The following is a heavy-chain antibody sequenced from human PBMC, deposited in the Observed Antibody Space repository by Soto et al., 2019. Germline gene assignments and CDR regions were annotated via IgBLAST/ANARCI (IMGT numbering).Heavy chain of an antibody. CDR1: GYTFSSNA. J-gene: IGHJ6*02. D-gene: IGHD3-10*01. Sequence: QVHLVQSGAEVKEPGASVRVSCKASGYTFSSNAIHWVRQAPGQELEWMGWINGGNGYAKYSQNFQDRVTLPRDASASTTYMELGSLGSEDTAIFYCARATYTSGGSPTFAMDVWGQGTTVTVSS. V-gene: IGHV1-3*01. CDR3: ARATYTSGGSPTFAMDV. CDR2: INGGNGYA.